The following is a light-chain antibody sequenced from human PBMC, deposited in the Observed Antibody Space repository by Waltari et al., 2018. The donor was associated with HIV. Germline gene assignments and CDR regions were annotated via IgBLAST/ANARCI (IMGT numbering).Light chain of an antibody. CDR3: QQYGSSPQT. J-gene: IGKJ1*01. CDR1: QTVSSTS. Sequence: EIVLTQSPGPLSLSPGERATLSCRASQTVSSTSLAWYQQKPGQAPRLLSYGASSRATGIPDRFSGSGSGTDFTLTISRLEPEDFAVYYCQQYGSSPQTFGQGTKVEIK. CDR2: GAS. V-gene: IGKV3-20*01.